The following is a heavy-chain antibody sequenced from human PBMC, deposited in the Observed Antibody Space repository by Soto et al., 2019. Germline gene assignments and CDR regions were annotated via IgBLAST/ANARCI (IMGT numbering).Heavy chain of an antibody. J-gene: IGHJ5*02. CDR3: AIQNTVISGHLTNNWFDP. Sequence: GESLKISCKGSGYSFTSYWIAWVRQMPGKGLEWMGIIYPGDSDTRYSQSFQGQVNFSADKPISTAFLQWSSLKASDTAIYYCAIQNTVISGHLTNNWFDPGGQGTLVTVSS. CDR1: GYSFTSYW. D-gene: IGHD1-26*01. V-gene: IGHV5-51*01. CDR2: IYPGDSDT.